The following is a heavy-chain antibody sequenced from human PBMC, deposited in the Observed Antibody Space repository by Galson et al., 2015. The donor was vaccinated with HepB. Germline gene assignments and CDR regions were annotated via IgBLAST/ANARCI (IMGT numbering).Heavy chain of an antibody. J-gene: IGHJ4*02. CDR1: GFTFDEYY. D-gene: IGHD4-17*01. CDR3: ARDFYGAPAGF. V-gene: IGHV3-11*06. Sequence: SLRLSCAASGFTFDEYYMAWIRQAPGKGLEWISYISSSGSFTKNADSLTGRFTVSRDNAKNSLYLQMNSLRVEDTAVYYCARDFYGAPAGFWGQGTLVTVSS. CDR2: ISSSGSFT.